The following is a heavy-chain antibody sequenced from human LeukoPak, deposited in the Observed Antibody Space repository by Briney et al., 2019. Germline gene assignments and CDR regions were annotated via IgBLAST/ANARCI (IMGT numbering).Heavy chain of an antibody. Sequence: ASAKVSCKTSGDSFTGYYMHWVRQAPGQGLEWMGRINTNTGGTNYAQRFQGKVTVTRDTSISTAYMDLRRLRSDDTAVYYCARDVGYNYGYAFDIWGQGTMVTVSS. D-gene: IGHD5-18*01. CDR2: INTNTGGT. CDR3: ARDVGYNYGYAFDI. J-gene: IGHJ3*02. V-gene: IGHV1-2*06. CDR1: GDSFTGYY.